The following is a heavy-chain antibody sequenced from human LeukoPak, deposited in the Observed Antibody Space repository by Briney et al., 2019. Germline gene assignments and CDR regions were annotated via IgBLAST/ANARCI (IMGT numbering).Heavy chain of an antibody. Sequence: ASVKVSCKASGGTFSSYAISWVRQAPGQGLEWMGGIIPIFGTANYAQKFQGRVTITADESTSTAYMELSSLRSEDTAVYYCARHRKTAAAAWENWFDPWGQGTLVTVSS. D-gene: IGHD6-13*01. CDR2: IIPIFGTA. V-gene: IGHV1-69*13. J-gene: IGHJ5*02. CDR3: ARHRKTAAAAWENWFDP. CDR1: GGTFSSYA.